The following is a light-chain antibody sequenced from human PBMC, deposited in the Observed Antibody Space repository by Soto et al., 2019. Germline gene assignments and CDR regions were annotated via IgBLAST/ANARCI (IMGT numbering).Light chain of an antibody. Sequence: DIPMTQSPSTLSASVGDRVTITCRASQSVTSRLAWYQQKPGKAPKLLIYGASNLESGVPSRFIGSGSGTEFTLTISSLHPDDFATYYCQQYNSYSLTFGGGTTVEIK. CDR3: QQYNSYSLT. CDR1: QSVTSR. V-gene: IGKV1-5*01. J-gene: IGKJ4*01. CDR2: GAS.